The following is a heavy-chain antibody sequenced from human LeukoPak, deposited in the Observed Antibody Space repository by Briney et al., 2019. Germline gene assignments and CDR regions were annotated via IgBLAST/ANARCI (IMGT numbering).Heavy chain of an antibody. D-gene: IGHD2-2*01. CDR1: GFTFSGYW. CDR3: ARGGTSGYSSTRHFWGGNYYFDY. Sequence: PGGSLRLSCAASGFTFSGYWMTWLRQAPGKGPEWVANIDEDGSAKYYLGSVKGRFTISRDNARNSLYLQVNSLRAEDTAVYYCARGGTSGYSSTRHFWGGNYYFDYWGQGSLVTVSS. CDR2: IDEDGSAK. J-gene: IGHJ4*02. V-gene: IGHV3-7*01.